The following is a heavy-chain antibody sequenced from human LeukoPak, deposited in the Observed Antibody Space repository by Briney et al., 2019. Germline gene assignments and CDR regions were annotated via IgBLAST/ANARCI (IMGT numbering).Heavy chain of an antibody. D-gene: IGHD6-13*01. Sequence: ASVKVSCKASGYTFTSYGISWVRQAPGQGLEWMGWISAYNGNTNYAQKLQGRVTMTTDTSTSTAYMELRSLRSDDTAVYYCARSIAAAEYNWFDPWGQGTLVTVSS. CDR1: GYTFTSYG. CDR3: ARSIAAAEYNWFDP. J-gene: IGHJ5*02. V-gene: IGHV1-18*01. CDR2: ISAYNGNT.